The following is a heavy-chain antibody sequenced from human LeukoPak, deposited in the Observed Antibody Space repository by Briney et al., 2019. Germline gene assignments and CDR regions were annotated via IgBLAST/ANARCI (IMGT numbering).Heavy chain of an antibody. CDR3: VTFVGEADY. Sequence: PSETLSLTCTVSGGPIDSFYWSWIRQPPGEGLEWFGYIYHDGSTSYNPSLKSRVTISIDTSKKQFSLKLSSVTAADTAVYYCVTFVGEADYWGQGTLVTVSS. CDR1: GGPIDSFY. V-gene: IGHV4-59*01. D-gene: IGHD3-16*01. J-gene: IGHJ4*02. CDR2: IYHDGST.